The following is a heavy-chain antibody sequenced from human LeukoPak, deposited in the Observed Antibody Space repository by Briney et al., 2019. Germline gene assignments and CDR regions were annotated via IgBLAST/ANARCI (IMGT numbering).Heavy chain of an antibody. J-gene: IGHJ4*02. CDR3: ARDKDGGATTGDFDY. CDR1: GYTFTNYG. CDR2: ISASNGDT. Sequence: ASVKVSCKASGYTFTNYGITWVRQAPGQGLEWMGWISASNGDTHYSEKFQDRITVTTDTSTSTAYMELRSLVSDDTAVYYCARDKDGGATTGDFDYWGQGTLVTVSS. V-gene: IGHV1-18*01. D-gene: IGHD1-26*01.